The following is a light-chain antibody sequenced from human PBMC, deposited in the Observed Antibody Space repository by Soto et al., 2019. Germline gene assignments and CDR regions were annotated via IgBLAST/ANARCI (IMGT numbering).Light chain of an antibody. CDR3: QQGKSFPLT. V-gene: IGKV1-12*01. CDR1: QDISPH. Sequence: DIPMTQSPSSVSASVGDRVAITCRASQDISPHLAWYQQRPGKAPRLLIYGTYKLQSGVPSRFSGSGSGTDFTLTISSLQPEDFASYFCQQGKSFPLTFGGGTKVE. CDR2: GTY. J-gene: IGKJ4*01.